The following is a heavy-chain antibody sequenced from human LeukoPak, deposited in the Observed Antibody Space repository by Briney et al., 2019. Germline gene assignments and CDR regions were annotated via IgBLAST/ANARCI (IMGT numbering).Heavy chain of an antibody. V-gene: IGHV1-2*02. D-gene: IGHD6-13*01. J-gene: IGHJ6*03. CDR3: ATRGSAAGTYYYYMDV. CDR2: INPNSGGT. Sequence: ASVKVSCKASGCTFTGYYMHWVRQAPGQGLEWMGWINPNSGGTNYAQKFQGRVTMTRDTSISTAFLELSSLRSDDTAVYYCATRGSAAGTYYYYMDVWGKGTTVTISS. CDR1: GCTFTGYY.